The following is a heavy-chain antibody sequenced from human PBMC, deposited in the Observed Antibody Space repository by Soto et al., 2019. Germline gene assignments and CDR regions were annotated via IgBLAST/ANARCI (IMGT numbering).Heavy chain of an antibody. V-gene: IGHV1-18*01. J-gene: IGHJ5*02. CDR3: ARENYYDIPNWFDP. CDR1: GYTFTSYG. D-gene: IGHD3-22*01. CDR2: ISAYNGNT. Sequence: ASVKVSCKASGYTFTSYGISWVRQAPGQGLEWMGWISAYNGNTNYAQKLQGRVTMTTDTSTSTAYMELRSLRSDDTAVYYCARENYYDIPNWFDPWGQGTLVTVSS.